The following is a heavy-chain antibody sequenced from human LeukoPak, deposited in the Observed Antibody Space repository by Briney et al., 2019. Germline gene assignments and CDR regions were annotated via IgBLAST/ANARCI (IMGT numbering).Heavy chain of an antibody. Sequence: SETLSLTCTVSGGTFSRQQWSWLGQTPGKELEWIAYIDDSGSTNYNLSLMSRLTISVDASKNQVSLKLSSVTAADTDVYYCARDRRRERLHAVDMWGQGTRVTVSS. J-gene: IGHJ3*02. D-gene: IGHD1-26*01. CDR3: ARDRRRERLHAVDM. CDR2: IDDSGST. CDR1: GGTFSRQQ. V-gene: IGHV4-59*11.